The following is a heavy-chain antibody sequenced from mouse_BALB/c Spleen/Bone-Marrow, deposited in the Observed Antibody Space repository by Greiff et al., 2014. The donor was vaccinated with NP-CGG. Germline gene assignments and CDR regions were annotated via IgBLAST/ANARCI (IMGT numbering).Heavy chain of an antibody. CDR3: AREGGDYAGADY. CDR2: ISSGSSTF. V-gene: IGHV5-17*02. Sequence: EVQLVESGGGLVQPGGSRKLPCAASGFTFSSFGMHWIRQAPEKGLEWVAYISSGSSTFYYADTVKGRFTVSRDNPKNTLFLQMTGLRSEDTAMYYCAREGGDYAGADYWGQGTTLTVSS. D-gene: IGHD2-13*01. J-gene: IGHJ2*01. CDR1: GFTFSSFG.